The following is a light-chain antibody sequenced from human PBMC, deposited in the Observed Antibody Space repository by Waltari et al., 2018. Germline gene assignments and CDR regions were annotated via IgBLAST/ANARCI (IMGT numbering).Light chain of an antibody. CDR2: NLF. Sequence: IVLTQSPGTLSMYPGEGVTLSCRASKSLNRALAWYQQKPRQAPRLLIYNLFNRATDIPDRFSGSGSGTEFSLTISRLEPEDFAVYYCQHYVSLPATFGQGTRVEIK. CDR1: KSLNRA. CDR3: QHYVSLPAT. V-gene: IGKV3-20*01. J-gene: IGKJ1*01.